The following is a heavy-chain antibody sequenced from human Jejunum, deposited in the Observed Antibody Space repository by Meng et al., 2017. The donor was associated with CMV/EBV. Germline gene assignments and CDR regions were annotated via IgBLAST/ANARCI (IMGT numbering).Heavy chain of an antibody. Sequence: SSNTVAWNWNRQSPSRGLEYLGRTYYRSKWYNDYAVSVKGRIVINPDTSKNQFSLQLNSVTPEDTAVYYCARDYYGSGTYSYLFDYWGQGTLVTVPQ. CDR2: TYYRSKWYN. V-gene: IGHV6-1*01. J-gene: IGHJ4*02. D-gene: IGHD3-10*01. CDR3: ARDYYGSGTYSYLFDY. CDR1: SSNTVA.